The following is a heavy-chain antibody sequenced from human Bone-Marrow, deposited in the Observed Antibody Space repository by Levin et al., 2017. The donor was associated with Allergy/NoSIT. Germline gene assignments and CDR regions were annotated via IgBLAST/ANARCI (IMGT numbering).Heavy chain of an antibody. Sequence: GESLKISCKASGYTFTSYYMHWVRQAPGQGLEWMGIINPSGGSPTYAQKFQGRVTMTRDTSTSTVYMELSSLRSDDTAVYYCAREFVVVVVATAPPRDSDAFDIWGQGTMVTVSS. D-gene: IGHD2-15*01. J-gene: IGHJ3*02. CDR2: INPSGGSP. CDR1: GYTFTSYY. V-gene: IGHV1-46*01. CDR3: AREFVVVVVATAPPRDSDAFDI.